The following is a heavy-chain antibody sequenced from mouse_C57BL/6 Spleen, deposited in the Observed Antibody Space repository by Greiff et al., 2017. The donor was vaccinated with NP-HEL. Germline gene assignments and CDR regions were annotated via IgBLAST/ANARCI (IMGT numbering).Heavy chain of an antibody. Sequence: EVQVLQSGAGLVQPGASLSLSCAASGFTFTDYYMNWVRQPPGQALEWFGFIRHKANGSTTKYSVSVKGRFTVSRDNSQSIHYLQMSALRAEDSATYYCARYDCDWDYYAMDYWGQGTSVTVSS. J-gene: IGHJ4*01. CDR3: ARYDCDWDYYAMDY. CDR2: IRHKANGSTT. D-gene: IGHD4-1*01. CDR1: GFTFTDYY. V-gene: IGHV7-3*01.